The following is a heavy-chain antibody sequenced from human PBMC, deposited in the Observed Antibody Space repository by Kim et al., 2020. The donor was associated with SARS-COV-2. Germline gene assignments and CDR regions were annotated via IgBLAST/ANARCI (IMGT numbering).Heavy chain of an antibody. Sequence: GGSLRLSCAASGFTFSSYGMHWVRQAPGKGLEWVAVISYDGSNKYYADSVKGRFTISRDNSKNTLYLQMNSLRAEDTAVYYCAKDGAPYGDYCFMDVWGQGTTVTVSS. CDR1: GFTFSSYG. J-gene: IGHJ6*02. D-gene: IGHD4-17*01. V-gene: IGHV3-30*18. CDR2: ISYDGSNK. CDR3: AKDGAPYGDYCFMDV.